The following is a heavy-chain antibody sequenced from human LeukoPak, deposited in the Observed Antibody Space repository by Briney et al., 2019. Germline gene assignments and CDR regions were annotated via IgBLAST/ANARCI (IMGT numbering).Heavy chain of an antibody. J-gene: IGHJ4*02. D-gene: IGHD2-8*01. CDR2: INYSGST. CDR3: ARHGATKDIVLMVYAKEPVYYFDY. V-gene: IGHV4-39*01. CDR1: GGSVSSTTYF. Sequence: SETLSLTCTVSGGSVSSTTYFWSWIRQPPGKGLEWIASINYSGSTYYNPSLKSRVTISVDTSENQFSLKLSSVTAADTAVYYCARHGATKDIVLMVYAKEPVYYFDYWGQGTLATVSS.